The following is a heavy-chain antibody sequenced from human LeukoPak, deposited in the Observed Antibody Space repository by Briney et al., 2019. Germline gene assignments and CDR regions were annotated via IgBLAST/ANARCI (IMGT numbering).Heavy chain of an antibody. CDR2: FDPEDGET. J-gene: IGHJ6*02. CDR3: ATNPGCSGGSCYPYYYYGMDV. D-gene: IGHD2-15*01. Sequence: GASVKVSCKASGYTLTELSMHWVRQAPGKGLEWMGGFDPEDGETIYAQKFQGRVTMTEDTSTDTAYMELSSLRSEDTAVYYCATNPGCSGGSCYPYYYYGMDVWGQGTTVTVSS. V-gene: IGHV1-24*01. CDR1: GYTLTELS.